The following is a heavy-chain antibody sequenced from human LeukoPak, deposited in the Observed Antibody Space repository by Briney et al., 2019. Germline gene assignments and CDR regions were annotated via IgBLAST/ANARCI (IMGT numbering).Heavy chain of an antibody. D-gene: IGHD6-13*01. Sequence: PGGSLRLSCAASGFTFSSYAMSWVRQAPGKGLEWVSAISGSGGSTYYADSVKGRFTISRDNSKNTLYLQMNSLRAEDTAVYYCEKAIYSSSWYNPLDYWGQGTLVTVSS. CDR3: EKAIYSSSWYNPLDY. CDR2: ISGSGGST. V-gene: IGHV3-23*01. CDR1: GFTFSSYA. J-gene: IGHJ4*02.